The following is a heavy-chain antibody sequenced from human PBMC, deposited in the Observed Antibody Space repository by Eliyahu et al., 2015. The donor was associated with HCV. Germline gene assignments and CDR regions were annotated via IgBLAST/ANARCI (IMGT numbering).Heavy chain of an antibody. CDR2: SGSGGIT. V-gene: IGHV3-23*01. J-gene: IGHJ4*01. CDR3: AKGTESPTPFDY. CDR1: GFPFGNNA. Sequence: EVQLLESGGGLVQPGGSLXLSCAASGFPFGNNAMSWVRQAPGKGLQWVSGSGSGGITYYADSVKGRFSISRDNSKSTLYLQMNSLRAEDTAVYYCAKGTESPTPFDYWGQGTLVTVSS. D-gene: IGHD3/OR15-3a*01.